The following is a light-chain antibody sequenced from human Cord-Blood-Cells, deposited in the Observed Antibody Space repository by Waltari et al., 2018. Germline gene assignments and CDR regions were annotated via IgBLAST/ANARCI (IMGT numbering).Light chain of an antibody. CDR3: QQYNNWPPLT. CDR2: GAS. J-gene: IGKJ4*01. Sequence: EIVMTQSPATLSVSPGERATLSCRASQSVSSNLAWYQQKPGQAPRLLIYGASTRATGIPARFSGSGSGIEFTLTISSLQSEDFAVYYCQQYNNWPPLTFGGGTNVEIK. V-gene: IGKV3-15*01. CDR1: QSVSSN.